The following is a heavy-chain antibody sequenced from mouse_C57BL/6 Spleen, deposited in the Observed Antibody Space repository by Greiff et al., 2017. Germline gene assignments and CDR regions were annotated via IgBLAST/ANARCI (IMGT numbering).Heavy chain of an antibody. V-gene: IGHV1-64*01. J-gene: IGHJ2*01. D-gene: IGHD1-1*01. CDR2: IHPNSGST. CDR3: AREGTTEPFDY. CDR1: GYTFTSYW. Sequence: QVQLQQPGAELVKPGASVKLSCKASGYTFTSYWMHWVKQRPGQGLEWIGMIHPNSGSTNYNEKFKSKATLTVDKSSSTAYMQLSSLTSEDAAVYYWAREGTTEPFDYWGQGTTLTVSS.